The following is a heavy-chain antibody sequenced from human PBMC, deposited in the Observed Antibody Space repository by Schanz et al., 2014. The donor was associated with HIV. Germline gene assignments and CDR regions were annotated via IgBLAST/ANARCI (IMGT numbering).Heavy chain of an antibody. CDR3: ARQGEDSVAARWFSGVDV. CDR2: INHSGST. V-gene: IGHV4-34*01. CDR1: GVSFSGYD. D-gene: IGHD6-6*01. J-gene: IGHJ6*02. Sequence: QVQLHQWGAGLLKPSETLSLTCAVYGVSFSGYDWSWIRQPPGKGLEWIGEINHSGSTNYNPSLKSRVTISLDTSKTQFSLKLSSVTAADTAVYYCARQGEDSVAARWFSGVDVWGQGTTVIVSS.